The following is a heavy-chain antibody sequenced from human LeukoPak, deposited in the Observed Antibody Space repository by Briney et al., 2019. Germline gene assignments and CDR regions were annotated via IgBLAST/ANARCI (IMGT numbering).Heavy chain of an antibody. Sequence: GSLRLSCAASGFTFSSYSMNWVRQAPGKGLEWVSYISSSSSPIYYADSVKGRFTISRDNAKNSLYLQMNSLRAEDMALYYCAKDGDYDILTASFDYWGQGALVTVSS. J-gene: IGHJ4*02. CDR3: AKDGDYDILTASFDY. CDR2: ISSSSSPI. V-gene: IGHV3-48*01. D-gene: IGHD3-9*01. CDR1: GFTFSSYS.